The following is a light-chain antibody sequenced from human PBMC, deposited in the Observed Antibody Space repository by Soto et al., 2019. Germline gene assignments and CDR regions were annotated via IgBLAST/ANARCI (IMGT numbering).Light chain of an antibody. CDR2: GAS. V-gene: IGKV3-15*01. Sequence: EIVMTQSPATLSVSPGERATLSCRASQSVSANLAWYQQKPGQAPRLLIYGASTRPTGIPARFSGRGSETEFTLTISSLQSEDFAVYYCQHYNNWPITFGQGTRLEIK. CDR3: QHYNNWPIT. CDR1: QSVSAN. J-gene: IGKJ5*01.